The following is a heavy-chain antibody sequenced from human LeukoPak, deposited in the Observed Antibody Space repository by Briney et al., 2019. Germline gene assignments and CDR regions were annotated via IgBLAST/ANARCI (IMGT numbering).Heavy chain of an antibody. CDR2: IYPDDSNT. CDR3: ARLLGDFLESPFDY. V-gene: IGHV5-51*01. CDR1: GYSFTTFW. J-gene: IGHJ4*02. D-gene: IGHD3-3*01. Sequence: GESLKISCEGSGYSFTTFWIGWVRQMPGKGLEWVGIIYPDDSNTRYSPSFQGQVTISADKSISTAYLQWRSLKASDTAMYYCARLLGDFLESPFDYWGQGTLVTVSS.